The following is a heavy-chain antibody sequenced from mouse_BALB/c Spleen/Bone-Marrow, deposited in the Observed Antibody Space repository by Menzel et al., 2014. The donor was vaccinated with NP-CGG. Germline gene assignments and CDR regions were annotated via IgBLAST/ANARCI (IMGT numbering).Heavy chain of an antibody. V-gene: IGHV2-6-4*01. D-gene: IGHD2-1*01. CDR1: GSSLSRYS. CDR2: IWGGGTT. Sequence: VHLVEPGPGLVSPSQRLSIPCTVSGSSLSRYSVHWVRQPPGKGLEWLGVIWGGGTTDYNSALKSRLSITKDNSKSQVFLKLNSLQTDDTAMYYCATLVGNHYAMDYWGQGTSVTVSS. J-gene: IGHJ4*01. CDR3: ATLVGNHYAMDY.